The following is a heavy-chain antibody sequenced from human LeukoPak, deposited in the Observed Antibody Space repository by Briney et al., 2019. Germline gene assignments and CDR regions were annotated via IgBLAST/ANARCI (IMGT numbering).Heavy chain of an antibody. CDR3: ARLPTGYPNWFDA. CDR1: GGSLNFKTNS. Sequence: PSETLSLTCTVSGGSLNFKTNSWAWVRQPPGRSLEWIGAVHFSGDIYYNPSVMSRVTISVDSSKNQYFLRLNSLTATDTAIYYGARLPTGYPNWFDAWGRGILVTVSS. D-gene: IGHD3-9*01. V-gene: IGHV4-39*01. CDR2: VHFSGDI. J-gene: IGHJ5*02.